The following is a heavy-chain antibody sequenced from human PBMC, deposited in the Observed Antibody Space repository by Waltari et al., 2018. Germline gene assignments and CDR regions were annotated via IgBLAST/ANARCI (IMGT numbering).Heavy chain of an antibody. J-gene: IGHJ4*02. D-gene: IGHD2-21*01. CDR1: GGTFSSYS. CDR3: ARTPLGGGDYPSYYFDY. V-gene: IGHV1-69*05. CDR2: VSPIFGTA. Sequence: QVQLVQSGAEVKKPGSSVKVSCKASGGTFSSYSISWVQQPPGQGLEWMGGVSPIFGTANYARSCQGRVTIPTDESTSTAYMELGSLRAEDTAVYYGARTPLGGGDYPSYYFDYWGQGTLVTVSS.